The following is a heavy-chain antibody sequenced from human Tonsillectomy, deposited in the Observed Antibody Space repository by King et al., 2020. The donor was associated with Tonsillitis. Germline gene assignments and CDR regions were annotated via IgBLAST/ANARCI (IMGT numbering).Heavy chain of an antibody. V-gene: IGHV4-61*02. J-gene: IGHJ2*01. CDR2: IYTSGST. CDR3: ARGYYGDYVVANWYFDL. Sequence: VQLQESGPGLVKPSQTLSLTCTVSGGSISSGSYYWSWIRQPAGKGLEWIGRIYTSGSTNYNPPLKSRVTMSVDTSKNQFSLKLSSVTAADTAVYYWARGYYGDYVVANWYFDLWGRGTLVTVSS. D-gene: IGHD4-17*01. CDR1: GGSISSGSYY.